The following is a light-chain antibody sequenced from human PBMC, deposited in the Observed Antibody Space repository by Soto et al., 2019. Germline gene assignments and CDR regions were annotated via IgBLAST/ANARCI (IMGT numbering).Light chain of an antibody. CDR3: CSYEGSSTNWV. V-gene: IGLV2-23*02. CDR2: EVI. CDR1: SSDVGSYNL. J-gene: IGLJ3*02. Sequence: QSALTQPASVSGSPGQSITISCTATSSDVGSYNLVSWYQQYPGKAPKLMIYEVIKRPSGVSNRFSGSKSGNTASLTISGLQAEDEADYYCCSYEGSSTNWVFGGGTKLTVL.